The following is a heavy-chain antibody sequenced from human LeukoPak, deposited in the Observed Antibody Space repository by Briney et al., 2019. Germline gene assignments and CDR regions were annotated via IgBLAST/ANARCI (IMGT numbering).Heavy chain of an antibody. CDR1: GFTFSSYG. V-gene: IGHV3-33*01. Sequence: PGRSLRLSCAASGFTFSSYGMHWVRQAPGKGLEWVAVIWYDGSNKYYADSVKGRFTISRDNSKNTLYLQMNSLRAEDTAAYYCARGYGSGNYFDYWGQGTLVTVSS. CDR2: IWYDGSNK. J-gene: IGHJ4*02. D-gene: IGHD3-10*01. CDR3: ARGYGSGNYFDY.